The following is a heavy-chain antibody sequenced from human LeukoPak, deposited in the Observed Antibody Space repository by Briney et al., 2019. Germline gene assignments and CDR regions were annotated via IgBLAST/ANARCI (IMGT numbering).Heavy chain of an antibody. CDR2: ISSSSSYI. J-gene: IGHJ4*02. D-gene: IGHD3-22*01. Sequence: GGSLRLSCAASGFTFSSYSMNWVRQAPGKGLEWASSISSSSSYIYYADSVKGRFTISRDNAKNSLYLQMNSLRAEDTAVYYCATQSSGYYGFDYWGQGTLVTVSS. CDR1: GFTFSSYS. CDR3: ATQSSGYYGFDY. V-gene: IGHV3-21*01.